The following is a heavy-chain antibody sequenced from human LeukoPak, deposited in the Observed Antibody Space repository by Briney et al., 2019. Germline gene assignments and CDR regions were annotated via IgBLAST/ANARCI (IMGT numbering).Heavy chain of an antibody. V-gene: IGHV3-7*01. CDR3: ARGWGEKGYCRGGTCNNPQFDY. Sequence: GGSLTLSCVASGFTFSAYWMSWVRQPPGKGLEWVAKIKEDVGEKNYGDFVKGRFTLSTDNAKNSVYLQMNSLRAEDTAVYYCARGWGEKGYCRGGTCNNPQFDYWGQGILVTVSS. CDR1: GFTFSAYW. D-gene: IGHD2-15*01. CDR2: IKEDVGEK. J-gene: IGHJ4*02.